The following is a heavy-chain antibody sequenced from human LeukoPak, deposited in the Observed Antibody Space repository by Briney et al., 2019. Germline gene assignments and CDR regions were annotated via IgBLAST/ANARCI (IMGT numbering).Heavy chain of an antibody. CDR2: ISGDAGSR. CDR3: AKDRYSSGWSPFDY. J-gene: IGHJ4*02. CDR1: GFTFDYYA. Sequence: PGGSLRLSCAASGFTFDYYAMHWVRKARGKVLEWVSLISGDAGSRYYADSVKDRFTITRDNSKNSLYLQMNSLRTEDTALYYSAKDRYSSGWSPFDYWGQGTLVTVSS. V-gene: IGHV3-43*02. D-gene: IGHD6-19*01.